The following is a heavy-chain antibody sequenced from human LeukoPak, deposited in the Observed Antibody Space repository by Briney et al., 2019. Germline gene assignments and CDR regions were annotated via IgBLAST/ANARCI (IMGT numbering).Heavy chain of an antibody. J-gene: IGHJ6*02. CDR2: FDPEDGET. D-gene: IGHD2-2*01. CDR1: GYTLTELS. Sequence: ASVKVSCKVSGYTLTELSMHWVRQTPGKGLEWMGGFDPEDGETIYAQKFQGRVTMTEDTSTDTAYMELSSLRSEDTAVYYSATGIVVVPAGGYYYYGMDVWGQGTTVTVSS. V-gene: IGHV1-24*01. CDR3: ATGIVVVPAGGYYYYGMDV.